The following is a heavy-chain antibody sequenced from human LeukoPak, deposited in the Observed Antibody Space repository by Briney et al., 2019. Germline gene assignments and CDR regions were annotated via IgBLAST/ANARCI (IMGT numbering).Heavy chain of an antibody. CDR2: ISYDGSNK. Sequence: PGRSLRLSCAASGFTFSSYAMHWVRQAPGKGLEWVAVISYDGSNKYYADSVKGRFTISRDNSKNTLYLQMNSLRAEDTAVYYCARGIDYWGQGTLVTVS. CDR3: ARGIDY. CDR1: GFTFSSYA. V-gene: IGHV3-30-3*01. J-gene: IGHJ4*02.